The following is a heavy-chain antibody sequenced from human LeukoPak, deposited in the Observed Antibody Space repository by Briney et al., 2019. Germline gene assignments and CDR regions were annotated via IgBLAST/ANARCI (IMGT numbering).Heavy chain of an antibody. CDR3: ARDESDWQQLHHYFDY. J-gene: IGHJ4*02. CDR2: INTNTGNP. CDR1: GYTFTTYA. V-gene: IGHV7-4-1*02. Sequence: ASVKVSYKASGYTFTTYAMNWVRQAPGQGLEWMGWINTNTGNPTYAQGFTGRFVFSLDTSVSTAYLQISSLKAEDTAVYYCARDESDWQQLHHYFDYWGQGTLVTVSS. D-gene: IGHD6-13*01.